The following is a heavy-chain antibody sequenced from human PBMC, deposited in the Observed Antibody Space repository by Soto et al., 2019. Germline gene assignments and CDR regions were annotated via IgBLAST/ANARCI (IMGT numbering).Heavy chain of an antibody. V-gene: IGHV3-7*03. CDR1: GFTFSSYW. CDR2: IKQDGSEK. Sequence: GGSLRLSCAASGFTFSSYWMSWVRQAPGKGLEWVANIKQDGSEKYYVDSVKGRFTSSRDNAKNSLYLQMNSLKTEDTAVYYCTTVFSSGWKDWGEGTLVTVSS. CDR3: TTVFSSGWKD. J-gene: IGHJ4*02. D-gene: IGHD6-19*01.